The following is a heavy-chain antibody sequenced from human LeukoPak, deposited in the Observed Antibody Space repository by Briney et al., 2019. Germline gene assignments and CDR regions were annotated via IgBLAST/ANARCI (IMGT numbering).Heavy chain of an antibody. Sequence: GGSLRLSCAASGFSFSDYAMSWVRQAPGMGLEWVSSISDRVGSTYYAESVKGRFTISRDNAKNSLYLQMNSLRAEDTAVYYCARDLDYWNYFDYWGQGTLVTVSS. V-gene: IGHV3-23*01. CDR3: ARDLDYWNYFDY. CDR2: ISDRVGST. CDR1: GFSFSDYA. J-gene: IGHJ4*02. D-gene: IGHD1-1*01.